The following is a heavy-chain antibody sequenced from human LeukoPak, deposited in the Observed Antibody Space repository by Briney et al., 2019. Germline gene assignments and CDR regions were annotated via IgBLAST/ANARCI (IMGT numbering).Heavy chain of an antibody. Sequence: SETLSLTCTVSGGSISSYYWSWIRQPPGKGLEWIGTIYYSGITYYNPSLKSRVTISVDTSKNQFSLKVGSMTAADTAVYYCARAGGYGLIDYWGQGTMVTVSS. D-gene: IGHD5-18*01. CDR2: IYYSGIT. J-gene: IGHJ4*02. CDR3: ARAGGYGLIDY. V-gene: IGHV4-39*07. CDR1: GGSISSYY.